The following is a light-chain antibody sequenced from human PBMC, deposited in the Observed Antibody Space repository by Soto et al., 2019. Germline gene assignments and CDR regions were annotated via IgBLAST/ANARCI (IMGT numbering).Light chain of an antibody. CDR1: SSDVGGYNY. J-gene: IGLJ2*01. Sequence: QSALTQPPSASGSPGQSVTISCTGTSSDVGGYNYVSWYQQHPGKAPKLMIYEVSKRPSGVPDRCSGSKSGNTASLNVSGLQDEDEDDYYCCSYAGSNNLVFGGGTKLTVL. V-gene: IGLV2-8*01. CDR3: CSYAGSNNLV. CDR2: EVS.